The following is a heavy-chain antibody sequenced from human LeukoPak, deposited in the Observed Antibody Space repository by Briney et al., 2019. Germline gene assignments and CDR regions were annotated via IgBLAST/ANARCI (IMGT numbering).Heavy chain of an antibody. J-gene: IGHJ4*02. CDR2: IIPIFGTA. Sequence: SVKVSCKASGGTFSSYAISWVRQAPGQGLEWMGGIIPIFGTANYAQKFQGRVTITTDESTSTAYMELSSLRSEDTAVYYCARGGYCSSTSCYTHFDYWGQGTLVTVSS. V-gene: IGHV1-69*05. CDR1: GGTFSSYA. D-gene: IGHD2-2*02. CDR3: ARGGYCSSTSCYTHFDY.